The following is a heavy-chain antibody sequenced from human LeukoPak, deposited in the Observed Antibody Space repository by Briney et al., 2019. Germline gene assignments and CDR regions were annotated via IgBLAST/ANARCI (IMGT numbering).Heavy chain of an antibody. J-gene: IGHJ5*02. V-gene: IGHV4-39*07. D-gene: IGHD3-10*01. Sequence: SETLSLTCTVSGGSISSYYWGWIRQPPGRGLEWIGNIYNSGGTYYNRSLKSRVTILVDTSKNQFSLKLNSVTAADTAFYYCATSGGHRLDPWGQGTLVTVSS. CDR1: GGSISSYY. CDR2: IYNSGGT. CDR3: ATSGGHRLDP.